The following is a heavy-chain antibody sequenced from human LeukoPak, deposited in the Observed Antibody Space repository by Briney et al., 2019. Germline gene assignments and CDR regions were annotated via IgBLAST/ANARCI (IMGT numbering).Heavy chain of an antibody. V-gene: IGHV3-7*01. CDR1: AFTFSSYE. CDR2: IKQDGSEK. D-gene: IGHD3-10*01. CDR3: ARELRITMVRGETNDY. J-gene: IGHJ4*02. Sequence: PGGSLRLSCEASAFTFSSYEMSWVRQAPGKGLEWVANIKQDGSEKYYVDSVKGRFTISRDNAKNSLYLQMNSLRAEDTAVYYCARELRITMVRGETNDYWGQGTLVTVSS.